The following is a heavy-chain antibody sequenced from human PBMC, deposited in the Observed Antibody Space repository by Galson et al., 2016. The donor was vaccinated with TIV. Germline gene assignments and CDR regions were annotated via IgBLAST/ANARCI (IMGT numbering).Heavy chain of an antibody. CDR1: GFSLRTSGMC. CDR2: IDWDGDK. CDR3: ARNSGHYYGMDV. V-gene: IGHV2-70*11. J-gene: IGHJ6*02. Sequence: PALVKPTQTLTLTCSFSGFSLRTSGMCVSWIRQPPGKALEWLARIDWDGDKYYNTSLKTRVSIPKDTSKNQVVLTMTNMDQVDTGTYYCARNSGHYYGMDVWGQGTTVTVSS.